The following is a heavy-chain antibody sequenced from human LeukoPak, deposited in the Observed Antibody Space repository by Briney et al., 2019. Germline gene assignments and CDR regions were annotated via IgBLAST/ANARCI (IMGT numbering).Heavy chain of an antibody. D-gene: IGHD5-18*01. CDR2: INTDGSST. V-gene: IGHV3-74*01. J-gene: IGHJ4*02. Sequence: GGSLRLSCAASGFTFSSYWMHWVRQAPGKGLVWVSRINTDGSSTTYADSVKGRFTISRDNAKNTLYLQMSSLRAEDTAVYYCARSARDSEYTNMDYWGQGTLVTVSS. CDR1: GFTFSSYW. CDR3: ARSARDSEYTNMDY.